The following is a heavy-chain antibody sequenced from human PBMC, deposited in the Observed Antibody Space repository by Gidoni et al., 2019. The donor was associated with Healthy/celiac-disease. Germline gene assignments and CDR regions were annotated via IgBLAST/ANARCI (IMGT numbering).Heavy chain of an antibody. CDR1: GYSISSGYY. D-gene: IGHD6-13*01. CDR2: IYHSGST. J-gene: IGHJ4*02. Sequence: QVQLQESGPGLVKPSETLSLTCAVSGYSISSGYYWGWIRQPPGKGLEWIGSIYHSGSTYYNPSLKSRVTMSVDTSKNQFSLKLSSVTAADTAVYYCARDTLAAAGTFFDYWGQGTLVTVSS. CDR3: ARDTLAAAGTFFDY. V-gene: IGHV4-38-2*02.